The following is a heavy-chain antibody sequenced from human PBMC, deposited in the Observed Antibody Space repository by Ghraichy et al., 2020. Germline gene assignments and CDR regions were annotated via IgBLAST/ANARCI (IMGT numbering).Heavy chain of an antibody. Sequence: GESLNISCKGSGYSFTSYWIGWVRQMPGKGLEWMGIIYPGDSDTRYSPSFQGQVTISADKSISTAYLQWSSLKASDTAMYYCARQAVAQYNWFDPWGQGTLVTVSS. CDR2: IYPGDSDT. J-gene: IGHJ5*02. CDR3: ARQAVAQYNWFDP. CDR1: GYSFTSYW. D-gene: IGHD6-13*01. V-gene: IGHV5-51*01.